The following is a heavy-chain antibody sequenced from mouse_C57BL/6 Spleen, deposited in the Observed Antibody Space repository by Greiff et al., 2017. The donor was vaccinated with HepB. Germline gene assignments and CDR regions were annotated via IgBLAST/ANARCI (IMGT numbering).Heavy chain of an antibody. CDR2: IDPSDSYT. J-gene: IGHJ4*01. CDR3: AKRDGNYAMDY. Sequence: QVHVKQPGAELVKPGASVKLSCKASGYTFTSYWMQWVKQRPGQGLEWIGEIDPSDSYTNYNQKFKGKATLTVDTSSSTAYMQLSSLTSEDSAVYYCAKRDGNYAMDYWGQGTSVTVSS. CDR1: GYTFTSYW. D-gene: IGHD2-1*01. V-gene: IGHV1-50*01.